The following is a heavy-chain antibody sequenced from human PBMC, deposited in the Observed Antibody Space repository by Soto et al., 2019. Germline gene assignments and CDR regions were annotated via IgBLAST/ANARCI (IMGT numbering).Heavy chain of an antibody. CDR2: IYYSGST. J-gene: IGHJ4*02. CDR3: ARDSSGWYYLDY. CDR1: GGSVSSGSYY. V-gene: IGHV4-61*01. D-gene: IGHD6-19*01. Sequence: PSETLSLTCTVSGGSVSSGSYYWSWIRQPPGKGLEWIGYIYYSGSTNYNPSLKSRVTISVDTSKNQFSLKLSSVTAADTAVYYCARDSSGWYYLDYWGQGTLVTVSS.